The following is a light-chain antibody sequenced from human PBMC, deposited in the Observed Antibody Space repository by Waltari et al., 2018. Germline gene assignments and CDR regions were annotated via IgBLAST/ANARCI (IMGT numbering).Light chain of an antibody. CDR3: ETGGHGTWV. CDR2: VNSDGSH. CDR1: SCHSSNI. Sequence: QLVLTQSPSASASLGASVQLPCTLSSCHSSNIIAWLQQQPGKGPRYLMKVNSDGSHRKGDEIPDRFSGSSSGAERYLTISSLQSEDEADYYCETGGHGTWVFGGGTKLTVL. V-gene: IGLV4-69*01. J-gene: IGLJ3*02.